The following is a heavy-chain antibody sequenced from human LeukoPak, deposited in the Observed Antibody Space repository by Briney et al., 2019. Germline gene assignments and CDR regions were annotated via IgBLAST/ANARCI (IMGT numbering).Heavy chain of an antibody. J-gene: IGHJ4*02. CDR1: GGCFSGYY. D-gene: IGHD3-9*01. CDR3: ARGYDILTGYTRSFDY. CDR2: INHSGST. V-gene: IGHV4-34*01. Sequence: PSETLSLTCAVYGGCFSGYYWSWIRQPPGEGLEWIGEINHSGSTNYNPSLKSRVTISVDTSKNQFSLKLSSLTAADTAVYYCARGYDILTGYTRSFDYWGQGTLVTVSS.